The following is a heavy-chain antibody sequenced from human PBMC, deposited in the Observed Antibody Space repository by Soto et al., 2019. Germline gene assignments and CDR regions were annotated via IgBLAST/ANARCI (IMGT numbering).Heavy chain of an antibody. J-gene: IGHJ4*02. V-gene: IGHV4-31*03. CDR1: GGSIRSGCYY. Sequence: SETLSLTCTVSGGSIRSGCYYWSWIGQHPGKGLEWIGYIYYSGSTYYNPSLKSRVTISVDTSKNQFSLKLSSVTAADTAVYYCARVLQYYYDSSGYSLFDYWGQGTLVTVSS. CDR2: IYYSGST. CDR3: ARVLQYYYDSSGYSLFDY. D-gene: IGHD3-22*01.